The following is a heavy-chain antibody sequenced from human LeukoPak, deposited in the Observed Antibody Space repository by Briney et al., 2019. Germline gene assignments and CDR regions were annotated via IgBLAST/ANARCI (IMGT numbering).Heavy chain of an antibody. CDR3: AKGVFGVNRAFDY. D-gene: IGHD3-3*01. CDR2: ISKSGSGT. J-gene: IGHJ4*02. Sequence: GRSLRLSCEASGYTFNTCAMSWVRQAPGKGLEWVSAISKSGSGTYYADSVKGRFTIPRDNSKNTLYLQMNSLRVDDTALYYCAKGVFGVNRAFDYWGQGTLVTVSS. CDR1: GYTFNTCA. V-gene: IGHV3-23*01.